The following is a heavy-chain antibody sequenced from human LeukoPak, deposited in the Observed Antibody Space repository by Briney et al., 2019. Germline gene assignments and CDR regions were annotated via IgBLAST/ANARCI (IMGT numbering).Heavy chain of an antibody. Sequence: ASVKVSCKASGYTFTNYYIHWVRQAPGQGLEWMGIINPTDGSAGFAQKFQGRVTMTRDMSTSTVYMEVRSLRSEDTAVYYCARGHGSGYTNWFDPWGQGTLVTVSS. CDR3: ARGHGSGYTNWFDP. CDR2: INPTDGSA. CDR1: GYTFTNYY. J-gene: IGHJ5*02. V-gene: IGHV1-46*01. D-gene: IGHD3-10*01.